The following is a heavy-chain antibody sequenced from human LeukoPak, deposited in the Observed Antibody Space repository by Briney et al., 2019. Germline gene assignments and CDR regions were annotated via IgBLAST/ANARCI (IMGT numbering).Heavy chain of an antibody. CDR3: ARGGSFYFDY. D-gene: IGHD1-26*01. V-gene: IGHV1-2*02. CDR1: GYTFTGYY. CDR2: INPNSGGSGGT. J-gene: IGHJ4*02. Sequence: ASVKVSCKASGYTFTGYYMHWVRQAPGQGLEWMGWINPNSGGSGGTNYAQKFQGRVTMTRNTSISTAYMELSSLRSEDTAVYYCARGGSFYFDYWGQGTLVTVSS.